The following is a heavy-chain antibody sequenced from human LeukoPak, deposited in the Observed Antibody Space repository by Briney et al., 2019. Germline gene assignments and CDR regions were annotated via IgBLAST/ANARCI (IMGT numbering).Heavy chain of an antibody. CDR1: GFTFSRST. CDR2: ISANGDNT. CDR3: VRDLP. V-gene: IGHV3-64D*06. J-gene: IGHJ5*02. Sequence: GGSLRLSCSASGFTFSRSTMHWVRQAPGKGPEFVSGISANGDNTYYADSVKVRFTISRDNSQNTLHLQMSSLRPEDTAVYYCVRDLPWGQGETLVTVSS.